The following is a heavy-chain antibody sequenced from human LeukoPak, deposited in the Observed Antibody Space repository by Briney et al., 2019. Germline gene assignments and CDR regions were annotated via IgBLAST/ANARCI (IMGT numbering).Heavy chain of an antibody. D-gene: IGHD3-3*01. J-gene: IGHJ4*02. Sequence: PGGSLRLSCPASGFTFSNFGLNWVRQAPGRGLEWVSYIGSSATVTNYADAVEGRFTISRDNAAKSLYLQMDSLRVEDTAVYYCARGIAGRIATFGVIRGGYFDYWGQGTLVAVSS. CDR1: GFTFSNFG. CDR2: IGSSATVT. V-gene: IGHV3-48*01. CDR3: ARGIAGRIATFGVIRGGYFDY.